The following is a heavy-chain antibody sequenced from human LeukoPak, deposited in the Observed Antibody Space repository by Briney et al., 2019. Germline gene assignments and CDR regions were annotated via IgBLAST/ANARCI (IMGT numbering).Heavy chain of an antibody. CDR3: AKDRRRDDVLTGSFSG. V-gene: IGHV3-48*01. CDR2: ISSSSTI. J-gene: IGHJ4*02. D-gene: IGHD3-9*01. Sequence: GGSLRLSCAASGFTFSSYSMNWVRQAPGKGLEWVSYISSSSTIYYADSVKGRFTISRDNAKNSLYLQMNSLRAVDTAVYYCAKDRRRDDVLTGSFSGWGQGTLVTVSS. CDR1: GFTFSSYS.